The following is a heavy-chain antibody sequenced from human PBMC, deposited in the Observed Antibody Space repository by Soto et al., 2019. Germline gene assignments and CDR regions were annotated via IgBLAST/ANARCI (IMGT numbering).Heavy chain of an antibody. V-gene: IGHV3-23*01. CDR3: AKDGDSYGSFNGFDY. Sequence: GGSLRLSCAASGFTFSSYAMSWVRQAPGKGLEWVSAISGSGGSTYYADPVKGRFTISRDNSKNTLYLQMNSLRAEDTAVYYCAKDGDSYGSFNGFDYWGQGTLVTVSS. CDR2: ISGSGGST. CDR1: GFTFSSYA. J-gene: IGHJ4*02. D-gene: IGHD5-18*01.